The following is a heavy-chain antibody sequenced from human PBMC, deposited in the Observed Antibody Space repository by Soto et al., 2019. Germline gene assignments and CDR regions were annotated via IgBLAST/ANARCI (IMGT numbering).Heavy chain of an antibody. J-gene: IGHJ6*02. CDR1: GYSFTSYW. CDR3: AREYSSSNYYYYGMDV. V-gene: IGHV5-10-1*01. CDR2: IDPSDSYT. Sequence: GESLKISCKGSGYSFTSYWISWVRQMPGKGLEWMGRIDPSDSYTNYSPSFQGHVTISADKPISTAYLQWSSLKASDTAMYYCAREYSSSNYYYYGMDVWGQGTTVTVSS. D-gene: IGHD6-6*01.